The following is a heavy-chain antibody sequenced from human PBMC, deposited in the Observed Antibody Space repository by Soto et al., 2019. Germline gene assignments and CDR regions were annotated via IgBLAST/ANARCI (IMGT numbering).Heavy chain of an antibody. CDR3: TTGYGSDWYG. CDR1: GITLDSAW. CDR2: AKRKAAGGAI. D-gene: IGHD6-19*01. V-gene: IGHV3-15*01. Sequence: EVQLVESGGGLVKPGESLTLSCAASGITLDSAWVNWVRQAPGKGLEWVAQAKRKAAGGAIDYAAPVKGRFIISRDDSTNMAYLQMNSLKIEDTALYYCTTGYGSDWYGWGQGTLVTVSS. J-gene: IGHJ4*02.